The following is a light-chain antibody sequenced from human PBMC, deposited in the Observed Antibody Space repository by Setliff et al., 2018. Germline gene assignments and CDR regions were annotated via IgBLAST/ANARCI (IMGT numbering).Light chain of an antibody. CDR3: QQHSNSPPRT. CDR1: QSVSSY. V-gene: IGKV3-11*01. Sequence: EIVLTQSPATLSLSPGERATLSCRASQSVSSYLAWYQQKPAQAPRLLIYDASNRATGIPARFSGSGSGTDFTLTISSLEPEDFAVYYCQQHSNSPPRTFGGGTKVDIK. J-gene: IGKJ4*01. CDR2: DAS.